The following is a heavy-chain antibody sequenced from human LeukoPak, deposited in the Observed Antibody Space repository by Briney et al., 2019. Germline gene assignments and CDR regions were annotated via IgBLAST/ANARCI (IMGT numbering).Heavy chain of an antibody. Sequence: GGSLRLSCAASGFTFSSYAMSWVRQAPGKGLEWVAVISYDGSNKYYADSVKGRFTISRDNSKNTLYLQMNSLRAEDTAVYYCARDHIYYGSGSYVGMDVWGQGTTVTVSS. J-gene: IGHJ6*02. CDR2: ISYDGSNK. CDR1: GFTFSSYA. V-gene: IGHV3-30*04. CDR3: ARDHIYYGSGSYVGMDV. D-gene: IGHD3-10*01.